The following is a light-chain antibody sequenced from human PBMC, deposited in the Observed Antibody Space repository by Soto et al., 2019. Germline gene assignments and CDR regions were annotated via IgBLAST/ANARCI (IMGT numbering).Light chain of an antibody. Sequence: IVLTQSPGTLSLSPGERATLSCRASQSVSSSYLAWYQQKPGQAPRLLIYGASSRATGIPDRFSGSGSGTDFTLTISILEPEDVAVYYCQQYCSSPLLAFGPGTKVDIK. CDR2: GAS. CDR1: QSVSSSY. CDR3: QQYCSSPLLA. V-gene: IGKV3-20*01. J-gene: IGKJ3*01.